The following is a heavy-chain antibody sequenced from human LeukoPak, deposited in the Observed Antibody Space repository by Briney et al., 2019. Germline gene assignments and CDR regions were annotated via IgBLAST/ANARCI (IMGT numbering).Heavy chain of an antibody. CDR1: GYTFTGYY. J-gene: IGHJ4*02. Sequence: ASVKVSCKASGYTFTGYYMHWVRQAPGQGLEWMGWINPNSGGTNYAQKFQGRVIMTRDTSISTAYMELSRLRSDDTAVYYCASFLYDFWSGLGYWGQGTLVTVSS. V-gene: IGHV1-2*02. CDR3: ASFLYDFWSGLGY. D-gene: IGHD3-3*01. CDR2: INPNSGGT.